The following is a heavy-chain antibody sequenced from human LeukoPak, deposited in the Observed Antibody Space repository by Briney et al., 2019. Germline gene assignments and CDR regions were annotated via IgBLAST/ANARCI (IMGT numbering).Heavy chain of an antibody. CDR1: GFTFNTYA. D-gene: IGHD4-23*01. CDR3: AKDYGGVN. J-gene: IGHJ4*02. Sequence: PGASLRLSCAASGFTFNTYAMSWVRQAPGKGLEWVSGISNSASYTYYADSVRGRFTISRDNSKNTLYLQMNSLRGEDTAIYYCAKDYGGVNWGQGTLVTVSS. V-gene: IGHV3-23*01. CDR2: ISNSASYT.